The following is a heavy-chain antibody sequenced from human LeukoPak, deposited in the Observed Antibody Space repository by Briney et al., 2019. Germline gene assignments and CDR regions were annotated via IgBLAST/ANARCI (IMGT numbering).Heavy chain of an antibody. Sequence: SEPLSLTCTVSGGSISTYYWSWIRHSPGKGLEWIGHIYYSGSIKYNPSLKSRVTISLDTSKNQFSLKLTSVIAADTAVYYCARGPYSGYTLRPLDYWGQGTLVTVSS. CDR2: IYYSGSI. CDR1: GGSISTYY. D-gene: IGHD5-12*01. V-gene: IGHV4-59*01. J-gene: IGHJ4*02. CDR3: ARGPYSGYTLRPLDY.